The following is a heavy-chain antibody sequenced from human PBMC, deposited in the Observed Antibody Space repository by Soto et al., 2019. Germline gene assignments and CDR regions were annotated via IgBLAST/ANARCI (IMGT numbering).Heavy chain of an antibody. CDR2: TYYRSKWYN. V-gene: IGHV6-1*01. CDR1: GDSVSSNSAA. Sequence: PSQTLSLTCAISGDSVSSNSAAWNLIRQSPSRGLEWLGRTYYRSKWYNDYAGSVKSRITINPDTSKNQFSLQLNSATPEDTAVYYCASGPRSWFDYWGQGTLVTVSS. J-gene: IGHJ5*01. CDR3: ASGPRSWFDY.